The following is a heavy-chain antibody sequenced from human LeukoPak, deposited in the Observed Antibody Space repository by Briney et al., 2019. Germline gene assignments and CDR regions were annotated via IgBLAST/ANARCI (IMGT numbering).Heavy chain of an antibody. Sequence: GGSLRLSCAASGFTFSSYSMNWVRQAPGKGLEWVLSISSSSSYIYYADSVKGRFTISRDNAKNSLYLQMNSLRAEDTAVYYCASSSSSWNFDYWGQGTLVTVSS. CDR2: ISSSSSYI. CDR3: ASSSSSWNFDY. D-gene: IGHD6-13*01. V-gene: IGHV3-21*01. CDR1: GFTFSSYS. J-gene: IGHJ4*02.